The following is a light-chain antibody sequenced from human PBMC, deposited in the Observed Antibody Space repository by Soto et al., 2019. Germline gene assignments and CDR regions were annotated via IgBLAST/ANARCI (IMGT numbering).Light chain of an antibody. J-gene: IGKJ1*01. V-gene: IGKV1-5*01. CDR3: QQYDSYSWT. CDR2: DAS. CDR1: QSISGW. Sequence: DIQMTQSPSTLSASVGDRVTITCRASQSISGWLAWYQQKPGEAPKILIYDASSPESGVPSRFSGSGSGTEFTLTLSSLQPDDFATYYCQQYDSYSWTVGQGTKVEIK.